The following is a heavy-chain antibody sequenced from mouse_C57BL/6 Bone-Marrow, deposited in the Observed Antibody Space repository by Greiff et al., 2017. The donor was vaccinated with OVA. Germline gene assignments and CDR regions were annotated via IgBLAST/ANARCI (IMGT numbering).Heavy chain of an antibody. J-gene: IGHJ4*01. Sequence: EVKLQESGAELVRPGASVKLSCTASGFNIKDYYMHWVKQRPEQGLEWIGRIDPEDGDTEYAPKFQGKATMTADTSSNTAYLQLSSLTSEDTAVYYCSTWVDHVYAMDYWGQGTSVTVSS. V-gene: IGHV14-1*01. CDR2: IDPEDGDT. CDR1: GFNIKDYY. CDR3: STWVDHVYAMDY.